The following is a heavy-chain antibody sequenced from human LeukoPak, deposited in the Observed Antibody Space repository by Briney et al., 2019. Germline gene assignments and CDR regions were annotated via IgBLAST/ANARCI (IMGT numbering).Heavy chain of an antibody. J-gene: IGHJ6*03. CDR2: ISGSGGST. Sequence: PGGSLRLSCAASGFTFSSYAMSWVRQAPGKGLEWVSAISGSGGSTYYADSVKGRFTISRDNSKNTLYLQMNSLRAEDTAVYYCAKVFSSSWYYYYYYMDVWGKGTTVTISS. D-gene: IGHD6-13*01. CDR3: AKVFSSSWYYYYYYMDV. V-gene: IGHV3-23*01. CDR1: GFTFSSYA.